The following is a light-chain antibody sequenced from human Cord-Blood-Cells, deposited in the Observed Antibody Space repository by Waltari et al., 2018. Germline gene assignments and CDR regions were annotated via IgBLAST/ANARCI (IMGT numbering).Light chain of an antibody. CDR3: SSYTSSSTLV. Sequence: QSALTQPAPVSGSPGQSITISCTGTSSDVGGYNYVSWYQQHQGQAPKLMIYDVSNRPSGVSNRFSGSKSGNTASLTISGLQAEDEADYYCSSYTSSSTLVFGGGTKLTVL. J-gene: IGLJ3*02. V-gene: IGLV2-14*01. CDR2: DVS. CDR1: SSDVGGYNY.